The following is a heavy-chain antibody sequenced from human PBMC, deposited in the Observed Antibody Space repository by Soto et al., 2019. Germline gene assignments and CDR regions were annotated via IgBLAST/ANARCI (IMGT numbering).Heavy chain of an antibody. CDR2: IYLDDDK. J-gene: IGHJ4*02. CDR1: GFSLSTSALG. V-gene: IGHV2-5*02. D-gene: IGHD3-10*01. Sequence: SGPTLVNPPQTLTLNSTFSGFSLSTSALGLGCISQPPGKALEWLALIYLDDDKRYSPSLKSRLTITKDTSKNHVVLTMTNMDPVDTATYYCVHRGELFLDYWGQGTLVT. CDR3: VHRGELFLDY.